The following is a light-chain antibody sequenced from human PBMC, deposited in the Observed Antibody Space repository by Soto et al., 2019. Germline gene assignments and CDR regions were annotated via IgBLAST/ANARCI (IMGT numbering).Light chain of an antibody. Sequence: QPVLTQPASVSGSPEQSITISCTGTSSDVGAYNYVSWYQQYPGKAPKLMIYGVTNRPSGVSNRFSGSKTGNTASLTISGLQAEDEADYYCFSHRSGDSHVFGTGTKLTVL. V-gene: IGLV2-14*01. CDR3: FSHRSGDSHV. CDR1: SSDVGAYNY. CDR2: GVT. J-gene: IGLJ1*01.